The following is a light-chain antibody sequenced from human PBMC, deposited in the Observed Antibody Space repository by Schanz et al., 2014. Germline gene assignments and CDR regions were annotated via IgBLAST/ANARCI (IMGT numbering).Light chain of an antibody. J-gene: IGLJ3*02. Sequence: QSALTQPASVSGSPGQSITISCTGTSGDVGSYNHVSWYQQHPGKAPKLMIYEVSRRPSGVPDRFSGSKSGNTASLTVSGLQAEDEADYYCCSYGGSNNLVFGGGTKLTVL. CDR1: SGDVGSYNH. CDR2: EVS. V-gene: IGLV2-8*01. CDR3: CSYGGSNNLV.